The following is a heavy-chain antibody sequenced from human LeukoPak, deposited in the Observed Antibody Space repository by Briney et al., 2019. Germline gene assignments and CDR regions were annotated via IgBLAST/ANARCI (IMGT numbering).Heavy chain of an antibody. D-gene: IGHD6-13*01. Sequence: SETLSLTCTVSGGSISSYYWSWIRQPPGKGLEWIGYIYYSGSTNYNPSLKSRVTISVDTSKNQFSLKLSSVTAADTAVYYCARVRSAAATNAFDYCGQGTLVTVSS. CDR1: GGSISSYY. J-gene: IGHJ4*02. V-gene: IGHV4-59*01. CDR2: IYYSGST. CDR3: ARVRSAAATNAFDY.